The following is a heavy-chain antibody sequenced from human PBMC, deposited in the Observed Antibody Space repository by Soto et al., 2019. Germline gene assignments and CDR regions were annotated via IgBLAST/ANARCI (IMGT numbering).Heavy chain of an antibody. CDR3: ARGGYCSSTSCYASYYYGMDV. Sequence: GASVKVSCKASGGTFSSYAISWVRQAPGQGLEWMGGIIPIFGTANYAQKFQGRVTITADESTSTAYMELSSLRSEDTAVYYCARGGYCSSTSCYASYYYGMDVWGQGTTVTVSS. J-gene: IGHJ6*02. D-gene: IGHD2-2*01. CDR2: IIPIFGTA. V-gene: IGHV1-69*13. CDR1: GGTFSSYA.